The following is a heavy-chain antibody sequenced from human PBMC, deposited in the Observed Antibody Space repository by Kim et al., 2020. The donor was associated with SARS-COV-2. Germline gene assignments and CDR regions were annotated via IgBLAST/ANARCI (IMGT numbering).Heavy chain of an antibody. V-gene: IGHV3-30*04. CDR3: ARGYDYIWGSYRPLDYYYYGMDV. CDR1: GFTFSSYA. J-gene: IGHJ6*02. D-gene: IGHD3-16*02. CDR2: ISYDGSNK. Sequence: GGSLRLSCAASGFTFSSYAMHWVRQAPGKGLEWVAVISYDGSNKYYVDSVKGRFTISRDNSKNTLYLQMNSRRAEDTAVYYCARGYDYIWGSYRPLDYYYYGMDVWGQGTTVTVSS.